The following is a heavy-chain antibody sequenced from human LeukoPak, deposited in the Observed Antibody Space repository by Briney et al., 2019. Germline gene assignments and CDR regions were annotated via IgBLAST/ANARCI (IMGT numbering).Heavy chain of an antibody. CDR2: INKEGSEK. CDR3: ARGGGSGWPYDY. D-gene: IGHD6-19*01. Sequence: GGSLRLSCAASRFTFSDAWMSWARQVPGKGLEWVANINKEGSEKNYVDSVKGRFTISRDNAKNSLYLQMNSLRAEDTAIYYCARGGGSGWPYDYWGQGTLVTVSS. J-gene: IGHJ4*02. CDR1: RFTFSDAW. V-gene: IGHV3-7*01.